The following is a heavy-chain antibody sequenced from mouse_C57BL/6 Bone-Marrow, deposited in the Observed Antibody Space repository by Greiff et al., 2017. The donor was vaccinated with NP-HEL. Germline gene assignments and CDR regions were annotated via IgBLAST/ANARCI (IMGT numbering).Heavy chain of an antibody. V-gene: IGHV1-52*01. J-gene: IGHJ3*01. CDR2: IDPSDSET. CDR1: GYTFTSYW. D-gene: IGHD2-4*01. Sequence: QVQLQQPGAELVRPGSSVKLSCKASGYTFTSYWMHWVKQRPIQGLEWIGNIDPSDSETHYNQKFKDKATLTVDKSSSTAYMQLSSLTSEDSAVYYCARDDCDGEAFAYWGQGTLVTVSA. CDR3: ARDDCDGEAFAY.